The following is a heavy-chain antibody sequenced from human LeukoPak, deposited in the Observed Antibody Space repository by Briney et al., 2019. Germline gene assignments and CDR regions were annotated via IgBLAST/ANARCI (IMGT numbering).Heavy chain of an antibody. Sequence: GGSLRLSCAASGFTLSDYYMSWIRQAPGKGLEWVSYISSSGSTIYYADPVKGRFTISRDNAKNSLYLQMNSLRAEDTAVYYCAREAYCGGDCYSAIDYWGQGTLVTVSS. CDR1: GFTLSDYY. CDR3: AREAYCGGDCYSAIDY. J-gene: IGHJ4*02. D-gene: IGHD2-21*02. CDR2: ISSSGSTI. V-gene: IGHV3-11*01.